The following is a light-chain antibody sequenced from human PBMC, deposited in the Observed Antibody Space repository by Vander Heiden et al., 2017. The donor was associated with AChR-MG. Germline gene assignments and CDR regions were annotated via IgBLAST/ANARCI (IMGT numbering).Light chain of an antibody. CDR3: QQYYSTPWT. Sequence: DIVMTQSPDSLAVSLGERATINCKSSQSVLYSSNNKNYLAWYQQKPGQPPKLLIYGASTRESGVPDRFSGSGSGTDFTLTISSLQAEDVAVYYCQQYYSTPWTFGQRTKVEIK. CDR2: GAS. V-gene: IGKV4-1*01. J-gene: IGKJ1*01. CDR1: QSVLYSSNNKNY.